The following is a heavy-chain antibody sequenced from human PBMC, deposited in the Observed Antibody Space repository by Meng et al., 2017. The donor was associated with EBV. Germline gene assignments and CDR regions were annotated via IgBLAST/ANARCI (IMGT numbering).Heavy chain of an antibody. D-gene: IGHD2-21*01. CDR2: INVGVGYT. Sequence: QVHLVQSGAEVKNPGGSVKVSCKASGYAFTSYILHWVRQAPGQRLEWMGWINVGVGYTKYSQKFQGRVTISSDTSATTGYMELSSLRSEDTAVYYCVRGPPVGVPGPGDYWGQGTLVTVSS. CDR3: VRGPPVGVPGPGDY. CDR1: GYAFTSYI. V-gene: IGHV1-3*01. J-gene: IGHJ4*02.